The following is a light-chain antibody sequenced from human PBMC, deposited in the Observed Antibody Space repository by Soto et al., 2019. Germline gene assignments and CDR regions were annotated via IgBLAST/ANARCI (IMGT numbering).Light chain of an antibody. CDR1: QSVSNN. CDR3: QQYHYWWT. Sequence: EIVITQSPATLSVSPGEKATLSCRASQSVSNNLAWFQQKPGQVPRLLIYGASNRATGVSARFSGSGSGTESTLTISSLQSEDFAVYYCQQYHYWWTFGQGTKVDIK. CDR2: GAS. J-gene: IGKJ1*01. V-gene: IGKV3-15*01.